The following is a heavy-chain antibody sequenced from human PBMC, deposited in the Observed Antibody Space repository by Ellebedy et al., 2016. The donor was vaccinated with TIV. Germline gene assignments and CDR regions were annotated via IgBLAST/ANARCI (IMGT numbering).Heavy chain of an antibody. CDR2: VTFDGSNK. V-gene: IGHV3-30*18. CDR1: GFTFSRYG. Sequence: GESLKISCIASGFTFSRYGMHWVRQDPGKGLEWVAIVTFDGSNKYYADSVKGRFTVSRDSSKNTLYLEMNSLIGEDTAVYYCAKDAKEKAIVSWEYDYWGQGILVTVSS. D-gene: IGHD5-18*01. CDR3: AKDAKEKAIVSWEYDY. J-gene: IGHJ4*02.